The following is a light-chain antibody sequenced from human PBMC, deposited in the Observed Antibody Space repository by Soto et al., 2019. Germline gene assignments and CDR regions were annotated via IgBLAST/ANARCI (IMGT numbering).Light chain of an antibody. CDR3: QQYNSYSVT. CDR1: QTISIW. V-gene: IGKV1-5*03. CDR2: KAS. J-gene: IGKJ1*01. Sequence: DIQMTQSPSTLSGSVGDRVTITCRASQTISIWLAWYQQKPGKAPKLLIYKASSLESGVPSRFSGSGSGAEFTLTISSLQPDDFATYYCQQYNSYSVTFGQGTKVDIK.